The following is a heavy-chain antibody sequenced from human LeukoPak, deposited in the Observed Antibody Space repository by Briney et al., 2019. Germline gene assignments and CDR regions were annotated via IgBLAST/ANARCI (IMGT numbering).Heavy chain of an antibody. Sequence: GGSLRLSCAVSGFTFSSNWMSWVRQAPGKGLEWVANINQAGSEKNYVDSVKGRFTISRDNAKNSASLQMNSLRAEDTAVYYCARDVGSGWFDYWGQGTLVTVSS. CDR3: ARDVGSGWFDY. V-gene: IGHV3-7*01. CDR2: INQAGSEK. J-gene: IGHJ4*02. D-gene: IGHD6-19*01. CDR1: GFTFSSNW.